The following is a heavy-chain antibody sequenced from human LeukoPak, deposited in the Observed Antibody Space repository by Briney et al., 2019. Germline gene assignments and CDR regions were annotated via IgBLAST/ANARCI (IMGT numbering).Heavy chain of an antibody. CDR1: GYTFTSYY. J-gene: IGHJ6*03. CDR2: INPSGGST. V-gene: IGHV1-46*01. D-gene: IGHD4-23*01. Sequence: GASVKVSCKASGYTFTSYYMHWVRQAPGQGLEWMGIINPSGGSTSYAQKFQGRVTMTRDMSTSTVYMELSSLRSEDTAVYYCARDRDYGGHSNPYYYYYYMDVWGKGTTVTVSS. CDR3: ARDRDYGGHSNPYYYYYYMDV.